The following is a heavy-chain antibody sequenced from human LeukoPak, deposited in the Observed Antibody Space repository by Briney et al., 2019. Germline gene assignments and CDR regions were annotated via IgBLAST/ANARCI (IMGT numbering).Heavy chain of an antibody. CDR1: GGSISSYY. CDR3: AITGYSSGWYWFDP. CDR2: IYYSGST. V-gene: IGHV4-59*08. J-gene: IGHJ5*02. D-gene: IGHD6-19*01. Sequence: PSEALSLTCTVSGGSISSYYWSWIRQPPGKGLEWIGYIYYSGSTNYNPSLKSRVTISVDTSKNQFSLKLSSVTAADTAVYYCAITGYSSGWYWFDPWGHGTLVTVSS.